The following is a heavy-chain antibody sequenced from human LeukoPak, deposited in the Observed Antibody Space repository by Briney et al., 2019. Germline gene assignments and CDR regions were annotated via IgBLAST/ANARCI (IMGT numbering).Heavy chain of an antibody. CDR1: GFTFDDHA. Sequence: GGSLRLSCVSSGFTFDDHAMNWIRHAPGKGLEWVAGISWNSGRIGYADSVKGRFTISRDNTKNSLDLQMTGLRSEDTALYYCVKATGSQPRAGAFDFWGQGTSVTVSS. CDR3: VKATGSQPRAGAFDF. D-gene: IGHD1-26*01. J-gene: IGHJ3*01. CDR2: ISWNSGRI. V-gene: IGHV3-9*01.